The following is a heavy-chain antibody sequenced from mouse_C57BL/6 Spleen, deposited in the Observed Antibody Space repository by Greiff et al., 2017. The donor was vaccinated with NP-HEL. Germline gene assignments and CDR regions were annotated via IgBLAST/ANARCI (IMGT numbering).Heavy chain of an antibody. D-gene: IGHD2-4*01. CDR1: GFSLTSYA. CDR3: ARRGDYDPYYYAMDY. CDR2: IWTGGGT. J-gene: IGHJ4*01. V-gene: IGHV2-9-1*01. Sequence: QVQLQQSGPGLVAPSQSLSITCTVSGFSLTSYAISWVRQPPGKGLEWLGVIWTGGGTNYNSALKSRLSISKDNSKSQVFLKMNSLQTDDTARYYCARRGDYDPYYYAMDYWGQGTSVTVSS.